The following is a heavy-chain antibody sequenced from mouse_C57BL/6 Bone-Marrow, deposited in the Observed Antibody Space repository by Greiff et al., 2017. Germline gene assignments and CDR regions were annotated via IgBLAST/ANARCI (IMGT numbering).Heavy chain of an antibody. V-gene: IGHV3-6*01. Sequence: EVQLVESGPGLVKPSQSLSLTCSVTGYSITSGYYWNWIRQFPGNKLEWMGYISYDGSNNYNPSLKNRISITRDTSKNQFFLKLNSVTTEDTATYYCASERRLWGVTTGFAYWGQGTLVTVSA. J-gene: IGHJ3*01. CDR3: ASERRLWGVTTGFAY. CDR1: GYSITSGYY. D-gene: IGHD2-2*01. CDR2: ISYDGSN.